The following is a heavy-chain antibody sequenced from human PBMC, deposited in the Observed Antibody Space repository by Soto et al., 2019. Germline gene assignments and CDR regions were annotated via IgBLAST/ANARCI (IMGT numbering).Heavy chain of an antibody. V-gene: IGHV1-18*01. CDR3: ARDHVDTAMENAFDI. D-gene: IGHD5-18*01. CDR2: ISAYNGNT. CDR1: GYTFTSYG. J-gene: IGHJ3*02. Sequence: ASVKVSCTASGYTFTSYGISWVRQAPGQGLEWMGWISAYNGNTNYAQKLQGRVTMTTDTSTSTAYMELRSLRSDDTAVYYCARDHVDTAMENAFDIWGQGTMVTVSS.